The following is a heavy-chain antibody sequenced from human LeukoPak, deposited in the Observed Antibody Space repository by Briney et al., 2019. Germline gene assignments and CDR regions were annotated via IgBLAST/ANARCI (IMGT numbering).Heavy chain of an antibody. Sequence: SVKVSCKASGGTFSNYAISWVRQAPGQGLEWMGRIIPMFRTPNYAQKFQGRVTITTDESTSTAYMELSSLRSEDTAVYYCAREGYCSGGSCSDAFDIWGQGTMVTVSS. CDR1: GGTFSNYA. CDR2: IIPMFRTP. J-gene: IGHJ3*02. V-gene: IGHV1-69*05. CDR3: AREGYCSGGSCSDAFDI. D-gene: IGHD2-15*01.